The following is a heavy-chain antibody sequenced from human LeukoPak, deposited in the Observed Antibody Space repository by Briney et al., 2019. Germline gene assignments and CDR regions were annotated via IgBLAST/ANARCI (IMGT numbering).Heavy chain of an antibody. D-gene: IGHD4-17*01. CDR1: GSRFTDYW. V-gene: IGHV5-51*01. CDR2: ISPDDSDT. Sequence: AGESLQISCKGSGSRFTDYWIGWVRQLPGKGLEWMGIISPDDSDTRYSPSFQGQVTISADESISTAYLQWSSLKASDTAMYYCARYRGDYVSLPSPFDFWGQGTLVTVSS. CDR3: ARYRGDYVSLPSPFDF. J-gene: IGHJ4*02.